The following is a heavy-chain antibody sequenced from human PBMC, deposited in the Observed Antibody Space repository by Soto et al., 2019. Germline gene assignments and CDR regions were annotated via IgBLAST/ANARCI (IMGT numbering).Heavy chain of an antibody. D-gene: IGHD3-3*01. CDR3: AITGAGYYIV. J-gene: IGHJ4*02. CDR2: IFSADNT. Sequence: GGSLRLSCAASGFTVSSNYLSWVRQAPGKGLEWVSVIFSADNTHYADSVKGRFTISRDNSKNTVFLQMNSLRAEDTAVYYCAITGAGYYIVWGQGTPVTVSS. CDR1: GFTVSSNY. V-gene: IGHV3-53*01.